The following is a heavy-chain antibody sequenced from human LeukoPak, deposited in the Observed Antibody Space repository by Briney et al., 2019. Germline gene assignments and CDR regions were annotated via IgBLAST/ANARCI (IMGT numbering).Heavy chain of an antibody. CDR3: TTSRVGETVY. V-gene: IGHV3-48*02. D-gene: IGHD1-26*01. CDR2: ISSSSSSI. J-gene: IGHJ4*02. CDR1: GFDFSSYG. Sequence: GGSLRLSCAASGFDFSSYGMNWVRQAPGKGLEWVSHISSSSSSIYYADSVKGRFTISRDNAKNSLYLQMSSLRDGDTAVYYCTTSRVGETVYWGQGTLVTVSS.